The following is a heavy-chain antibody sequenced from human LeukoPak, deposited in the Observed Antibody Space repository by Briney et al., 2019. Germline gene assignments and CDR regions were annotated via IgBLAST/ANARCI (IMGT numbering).Heavy chain of an antibody. CDR2: IYHRGST. J-gene: IGHJ6*04. CDR3: ARAPGYCSSTSCYLTYYYYGMDV. D-gene: IGHD2-2*01. V-gene: IGHV4-38-2*01. Sequence: SETLSLTCAVSGYSISSGYYWGWIRQPPGKGLEWIGSIYHRGSTYYNPSLKSRVTISVDTSKNQFSLKLSSVTAADTAVYYCARAPGYCSSTSCYLTYYYYGMDVWGKGTTVTVSS. CDR1: GYSISSGYY.